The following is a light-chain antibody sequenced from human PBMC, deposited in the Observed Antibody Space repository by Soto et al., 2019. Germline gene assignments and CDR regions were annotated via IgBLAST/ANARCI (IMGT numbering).Light chain of an antibody. J-gene: IGKJ1*01. CDR3: QQYSSWPPWT. CDR2: GAS. Sequence: ERVMTQSPGTLSVSPGERATLSCRASQSVSSNLAWYQQKPGQAPRLLIYGASSRATGIPARFSGSGSGTEFTLTISSLQSEDFAVYYCQQYSSWPPWTFGQGTKVDIK. CDR1: QSVSSN. V-gene: IGKV3-15*01.